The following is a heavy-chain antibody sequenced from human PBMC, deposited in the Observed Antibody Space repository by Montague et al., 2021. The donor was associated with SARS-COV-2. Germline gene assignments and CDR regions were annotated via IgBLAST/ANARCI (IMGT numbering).Heavy chain of an antibody. V-gene: IGHV4-59*08. CDR2: IYYSGNT. CDR1: GGSIRPFY. CDR3: ARQSRGDCPENYPSIWFDP. D-gene: IGHD1-14*01. Sequence: SETLSLTCTVSGGSIRPFYWNWIRQTPEKGLEWIGYIYYSGNTNYNPSLNSRATISVDTSKNQFSLDVTSVTAADTAVYYCARQSRGDCPENYPSIWFDPWGQGILVTVSS. J-gene: IGHJ5*02.